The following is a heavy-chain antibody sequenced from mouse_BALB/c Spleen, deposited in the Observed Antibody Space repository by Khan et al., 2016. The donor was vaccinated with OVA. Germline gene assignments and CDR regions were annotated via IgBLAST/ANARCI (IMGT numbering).Heavy chain of an antibody. CDR3: ASGGAAYYRKDEDAMEY. J-gene: IGHJ4*01. Sequence: QIQLVQSGPELKKPGETVRISCKASGYTFTSAGIQWVQKMPGKGLKWIGWINTHSGVPKYAEDFKGRFAFSLEISVNTAYLQITNLTNEATATXFCASGGAAYYRKDEDAMEYWGQGTSVTVSS. CDR2: INTHSGVP. CDR1: GYTFTSAG. D-gene: IGHD2-12*01. V-gene: IGHV9-4*02.